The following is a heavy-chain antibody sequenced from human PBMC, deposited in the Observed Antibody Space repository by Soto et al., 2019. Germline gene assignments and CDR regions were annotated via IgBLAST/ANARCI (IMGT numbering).Heavy chain of an antibody. CDR2: INPNSGGT. CDR1: GYTFTGHY. V-gene: IGHV1-2*02. J-gene: IGHJ6*02. Sequence: WASVKVSCKASGYTFTGHYMHWVRQAPGQGLEWMGWINPNSGGTNYAQKFQGRVTMTRDTSISTAYMELSRLRSDDTAVYYCARDPVVVVPAAIGNGYGSGSFYYYYYYGMDVWGQGTTVTVSS. CDR3: ARDPVVVVPAAIGNGYGSGSFYYYYYYGMDV. D-gene: IGHD2-2*02.